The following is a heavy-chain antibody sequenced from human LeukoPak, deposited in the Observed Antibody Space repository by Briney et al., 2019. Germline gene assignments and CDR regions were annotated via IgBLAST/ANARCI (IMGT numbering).Heavy chain of an antibody. CDR1: GFTFSSYG. J-gene: IGHJ4*02. D-gene: IGHD1-26*01. CDR2: IQFDASYD. CDR3: AKDFRVGARSFDY. V-gene: IGHV3-30*02. Sequence: GGSLRLSCEASGFTFSSYGMHWVRQTPGKGLEWVSFIQFDASYDLYSDSVRGRFTIPRDNSKNILYLQMNSLRTEDSAVYFCAKDFRVGARSFDYWGQGTLVTVSS.